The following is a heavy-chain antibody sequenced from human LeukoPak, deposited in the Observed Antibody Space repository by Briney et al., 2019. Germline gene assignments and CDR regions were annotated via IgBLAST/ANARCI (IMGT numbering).Heavy chain of an antibody. CDR3: ARDKSRGYDFWSGYYFDY. CDR1: GGSISSGSYY. V-gene: IGHV4-61*02. CDR2: IYTSGST. D-gene: IGHD3-3*01. J-gene: IGHJ4*02. Sequence: SQTLSLTCTVSGGSISSGSYYWSWIRQPAGKGLEWIGRIYTSGSTNYNPSLKSLVTISVDTSKNQFSLKLSSVTAADTAVYYCARDKSRGYDFWSGYYFDYWGQGTLVTVSS.